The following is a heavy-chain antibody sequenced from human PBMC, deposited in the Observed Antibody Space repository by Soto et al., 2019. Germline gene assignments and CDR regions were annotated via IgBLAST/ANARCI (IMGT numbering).Heavy chain of an antibody. CDR2: ISSSSSTI. Sequence: GGSLRLSCAASGFTFSSYSMNWVRQAPGKGLEWVSYISSSSSTIYYADSVKGRFTISRDNAKNSLYLQMNSLRAEDTAVYYCARGLKYFDWLSIFDYWGQGTLVTVSS. CDR3: ARGLKYFDWLSIFDY. D-gene: IGHD3-9*01. J-gene: IGHJ4*02. V-gene: IGHV3-48*01. CDR1: GFTFSSYS.